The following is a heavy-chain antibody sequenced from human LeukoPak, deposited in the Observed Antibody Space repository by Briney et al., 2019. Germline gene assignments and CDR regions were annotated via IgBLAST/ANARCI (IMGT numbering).Heavy chain of an antibody. Sequence: ASVKVSCKASGYTFTTYYMHWVRQAPGQGLEWMGIINPTGGSTTYAQKFQGRVTMTRDTSTSTVYMELSSLRSDDTAVYYCARTAARRFDYWGQGTLVTVSS. V-gene: IGHV1-46*01. CDR3: ARTAARRFDY. J-gene: IGHJ4*02. CDR2: INPTGGST. D-gene: IGHD6-6*01. CDR1: GYTFTTYY.